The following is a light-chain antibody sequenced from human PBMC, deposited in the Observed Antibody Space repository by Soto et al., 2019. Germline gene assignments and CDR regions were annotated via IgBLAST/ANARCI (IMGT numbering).Light chain of an antibody. CDR2: DAS. Sequence: EIVLTPSPATLSLSPVEIATLSCMASARVSDYLAWYQQIPGQAPWLLIYDASKRATGIPARFSGSGSGTDFTLTISSLEPEDFAVYYCQKRSNWPRKCGQGNTVDIK. V-gene: IGKV3-11*01. CDR3: QKRSNWPRK. J-gene: IGKJ1*01. CDR1: ARVSDY.